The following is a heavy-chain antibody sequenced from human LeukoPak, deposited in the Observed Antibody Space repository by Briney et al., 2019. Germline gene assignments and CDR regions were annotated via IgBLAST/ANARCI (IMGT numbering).Heavy chain of an antibody. CDR1: GYSISSGYY. CDR3: ARVVVLMVYARGAFDY. Sequence: SETLSLTCTVSGYSISSGYYWGWIRQPPGKGLEGIGSIYHSGSTYYNPSLKSRATISVDTSKNQFSLKLSSVTAADTAVYYCARVVVLMVYARGAFDYWGQGTLVTVSS. V-gene: IGHV4-38-2*02. J-gene: IGHJ4*02. D-gene: IGHD2-8*01. CDR2: IYHSGST.